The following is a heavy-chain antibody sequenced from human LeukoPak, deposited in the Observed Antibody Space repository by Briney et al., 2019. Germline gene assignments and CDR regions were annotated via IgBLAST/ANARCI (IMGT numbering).Heavy chain of an antibody. Sequence: APVKVSCKASGYTFTGYYMHWVRQAPGQGLEWMGRINPNSGGTNYAQKFQGRVTMTRDTSISTAYMELSRLRSDDTAVYYCARLPVNYYDSSGYVPPWGQGTLVTVSS. CDR3: ARLPVNYYDSSGYVPP. CDR2: INPNSGGT. J-gene: IGHJ5*02. CDR1: GYTFTGYY. V-gene: IGHV1-2*06. D-gene: IGHD3-22*01.